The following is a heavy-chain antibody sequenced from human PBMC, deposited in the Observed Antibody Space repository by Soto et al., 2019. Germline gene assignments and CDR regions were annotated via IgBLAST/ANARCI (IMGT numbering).Heavy chain of an antibody. Sequence: SVKVSCKASGGTFSSYAISWVRQAPGQGLEWMGGIIPIFGTAIYAQKFQGRVTITADESTSTAYMELSSLRSEDTAVYYCARGSAPYDSSGYYYADYYYYGMDVWGQGTTVTVSS. D-gene: IGHD3-22*01. CDR2: IIPIFGTA. J-gene: IGHJ6*02. CDR3: ARGSAPYDSSGYYYADYYYYGMDV. V-gene: IGHV1-69*13. CDR1: GGTFSSYA.